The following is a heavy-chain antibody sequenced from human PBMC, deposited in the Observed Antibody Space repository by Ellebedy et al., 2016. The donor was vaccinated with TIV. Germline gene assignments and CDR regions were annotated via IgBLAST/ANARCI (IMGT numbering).Heavy chain of an antibody. CDR3: ARDRPATVVAGALEY. D-gene: IGHD3-22*01. V-gene: IGHV3-30*09. Sequence: PGGSLRLSWAASGFTFSSYVMHWVRQAPGKGLEWVASISYDGSNKYYADALKGRFAISRDNSENTLYLQVNSLTTEDTAVYYCARDRPATVVAGALEYWGQGTLVTVSS. J-gene: IGHJ4*02. CDR2: ISYDGSNK. CDR1: GFTFSSYV.